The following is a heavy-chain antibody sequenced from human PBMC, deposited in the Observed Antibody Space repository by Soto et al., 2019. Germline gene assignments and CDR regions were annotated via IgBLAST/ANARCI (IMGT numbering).Heavy chain of an antibody. J-gene: IGHJ4*02. Sequence: QVQLVQSGGEVKKPGASVTVSCKASGYTFINYHITWLRQAPGQGLEWMAWINTYNGMTDYAPRFQGRVTMTRDTSPSTASMELRTLGSDDTAVYFCAKSPRGEMATDWGQGTLVTVSS. V-gene: IGHV1-18*01. D-gene: IGHD5-12*01. CDR1: GYTFINYH. CDR3: AKSPRGEMATD. CDR2: INTYNGMT.